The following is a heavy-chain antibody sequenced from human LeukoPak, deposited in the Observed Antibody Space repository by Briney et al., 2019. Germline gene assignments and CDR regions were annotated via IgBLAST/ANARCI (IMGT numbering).Heavy chain of an antibody. CDR3: AAAQEGFGEFGSAIFYYPMDV. J-gene: IGHJ6*02. D-gene: IGHD3-10*01. Sequence: GGSLRLSCAASGFTFRDHVMHWVRQTPGNGLEWVSGISWTSGSVGYADSVKGRLTISRDIATSSLSLQMNSLTSEDTALYYCAAAQEGFGEFGSAIFYYPMDVWGQGTTVIVSS. V-gene: IGHV3-9*01. CDR2: ISWTSGSV. CDR1: GFTFRDHV.